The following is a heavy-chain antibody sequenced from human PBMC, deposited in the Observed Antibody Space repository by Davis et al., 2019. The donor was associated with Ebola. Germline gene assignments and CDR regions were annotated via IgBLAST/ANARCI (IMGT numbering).Heavy chain of an antibody. D-gene: IGHD3/OR15-3a*01. V-gene: IGHV3-74*01. Sequence: PGGSLRLSCAASGFAFSNSWMHWVRQAPGKGLVWVSRINIDGSSASCADSVKGRFTTSRNNAKNTLYLQMNSLRDEDTAVYYCAKDRWTGYYVFDSWGQGAQVTVSS. CDR3: AKDRWTGYYVFDS. CDR2: INIDGSSA. J-gene: IGHJ4*02. CDR1: GFAFSNSW.